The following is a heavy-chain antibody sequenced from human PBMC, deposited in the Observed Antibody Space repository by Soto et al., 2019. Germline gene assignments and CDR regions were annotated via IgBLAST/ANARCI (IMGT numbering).Heavy chain of an antibody. CDR2: IYYSGST. Sequence: SETLSLTCTVSGGSISSYYWSWIRQPPGKGLEWIGYIYYSGSTNYNPSLKSRVTISVDTSKNQFSLKLSSVTAADTAVYYCAYSSGWYRPLYFDYWGQGTLVTVSS. V-gene: IGHV4-59*01. CDR1: GGSISSYY. CDR3: AYSSGWYRPLYFDY. J-gene: IGHJ4*02. D-gene: IGHD6-19*01.